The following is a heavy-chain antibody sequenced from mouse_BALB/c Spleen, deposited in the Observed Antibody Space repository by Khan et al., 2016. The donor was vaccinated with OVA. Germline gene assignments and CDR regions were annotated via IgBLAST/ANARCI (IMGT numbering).Heavy chain of an antibody. D-gene: IGHD1-1*01. Sequence: EVQLQESGPGLLKPSQSLSLTCTVTGYSITSDYAWNWIRQFPGNKLECMAYIGYSGSTTYNPSLRSRTSITRDTSKNQFFLQLNSVTPEDTATDYCASGRLLLRYPDYFDYWGQGTTLTVSA. CDR1: GYSITSDYA. CDR3: ASGRLLLRYPDYFDY. J-gene: IGHJ2*01. V-gene: IGHV3-2*02. CDR2: IGYSGST.